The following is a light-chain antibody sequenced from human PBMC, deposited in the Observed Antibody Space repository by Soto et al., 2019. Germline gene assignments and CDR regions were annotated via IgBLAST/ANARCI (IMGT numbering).Light chain of an antibody. CDR2: GAS. J-gene: IGKJ1*01. V-gene: IGKV3D-20*02. CDR3: QQRSNWPKT. Sequence: IVLTQSPGTLSLSPGERATLSCRASQSVSNNYLAWYQQKPGQAPRLLIYGASNRATGIPDRFSGSGSGTDFTLTISRLEPEDFAVYYCQQRSNWPKTFGQGTKVDI. CDR1: QSVSNNY.